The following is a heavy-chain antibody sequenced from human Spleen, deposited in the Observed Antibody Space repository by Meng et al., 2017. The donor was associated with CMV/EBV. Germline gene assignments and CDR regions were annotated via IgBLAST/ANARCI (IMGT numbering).Heavy chain of an antibody. CDR2: ISGRTNDV. V-gene: IGHV3-48*03. Sequence: GGSLRLSCAAFRFAFSTREMYWVRQAPGKGLEWISYISGRTNDVYYADSVKGRFTISRDNAKNLLFLKMISLRVEDTAVYFCARGDGVYIGTFPCWGQGKKVTVSS. CDR3: ARGDGVYIGTFPC. CDR1: RFAFSTRE. D-gene: IGHD2/OR15-2a*01. J-gene: IGHJ4*02.